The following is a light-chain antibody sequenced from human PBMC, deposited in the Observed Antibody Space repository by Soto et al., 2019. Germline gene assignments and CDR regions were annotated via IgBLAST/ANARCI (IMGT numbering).Light chain of an antibody. J-gene: IGLJ1*01. V-gene: IGLV2-14*01. CDR2: EVS. Sequence: QSALTQPASVSGSPGQSITISCTGTSSDVGSYNYVSWYQQHAGKAPKLMIYEVSNRPSGVSNRFSGSKSGNTASLTISGLQAEDEADYYCSSYTSSRGGVFGTGTKLTVL. CDR3: SSYTSSRGGV. CDR1: SSDVGSYNY.